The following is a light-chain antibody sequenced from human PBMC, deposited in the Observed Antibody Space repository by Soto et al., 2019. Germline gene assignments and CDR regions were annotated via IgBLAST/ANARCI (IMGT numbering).Light chain of an antibody. J-gene: IGKJ1*01. CDR2: AAS. CDR3: QQYNSYWT. CDR1: QSVSRS. V-gene: IGKV1-39*01. Sequence: QLTQSPSSLSASVGDRVIITCRASQSVSRSLNWYQQKAGQAPKLLIYAASTLHSGVPSRFSGSGSGTEFTLTISSLQPEDFATYYCQQYNSYWTFGQGTKVDIK.